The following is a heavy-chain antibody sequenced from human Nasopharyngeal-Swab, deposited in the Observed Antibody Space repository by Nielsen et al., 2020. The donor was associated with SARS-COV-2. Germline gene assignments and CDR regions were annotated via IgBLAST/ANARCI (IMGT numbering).Heavy chain of an antibody. D-gene: IGHD3-10*01. V-gene: IGHV1-8*01. CDR3: ARGSGSHYPYDY. Sequence: ASVKASCKASGYTFTSYDINWVRQATGQGLEWMGWMNPNSGNTGYAQKFQGRVTMTRSTSISTAYMELSSLTSEDTAVYYCARGSGSHYPYDYWGQGTLVTVSS. J-gene: IGHJ4*02. CDR2: MNPNSGNT. CDR1: GYTFTSYD.